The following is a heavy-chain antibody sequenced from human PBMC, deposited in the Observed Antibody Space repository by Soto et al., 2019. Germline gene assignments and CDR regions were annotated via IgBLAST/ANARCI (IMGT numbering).Heavy chain of an antibody. CDR2: VHSDGTTT. CDR3: ARGDRGGFDL. Sequence: EVQLVESGGGLVQPGESLRLSCAASGFTFDYYWMHWVRQAPGKGLVWVSRVHSDGTTTTYADSVKGRFTISRDNARNTVSLQMSSLRVEDTAIYYCARGDRGGFDLWGHGTVVTFSS. J-gene: IGHJ3*01. D-gene: IGHD3-10*01. V-gene: IGHV3-74*01. CDR1: GFTFDYYW.